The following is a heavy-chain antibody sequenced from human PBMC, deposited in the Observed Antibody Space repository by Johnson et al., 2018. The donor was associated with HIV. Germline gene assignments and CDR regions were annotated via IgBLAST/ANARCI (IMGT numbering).Heavy chain of an antibody. J-gene: IGHJ3*02. CDR3: ARDRIVGADYDAFDI. D-gene: IGHD1-26*01. CDR1: GFTFSSNA. Sequence: QVQLVESGGGVVQPGRSLRLSCAASGFTFSSNAIHWVRQAPGKGLEWVAVISSDGTNTYYTDSVKGRFTISRDNTKNTVSLQMIILRPKDTGVYYCARDRIVGADYDAFDIWGQGTMVTVSS. CDR2: ISSDGTNT. V-gene: IGHV3-30*04.